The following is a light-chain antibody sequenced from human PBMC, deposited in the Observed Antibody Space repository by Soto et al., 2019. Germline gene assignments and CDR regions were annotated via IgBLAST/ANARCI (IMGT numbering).Light chain of an antibody. CDR1: SSDVGAYKY. CDR3: SSYTSTNTQV. V-gene: IGLV2-14*01. Sequence: ALTQPASVSGSPGQSITISCTGTSSDVGAYKYVSWYQQHPGKAPKLMIYEVSNRPSGVSNRFSGSKSGNTASVTISGLQAEDEADYYCSSYTSTNTQVFGTGTKV. J-gene: IGLJ1*01. CDR2: EVS.